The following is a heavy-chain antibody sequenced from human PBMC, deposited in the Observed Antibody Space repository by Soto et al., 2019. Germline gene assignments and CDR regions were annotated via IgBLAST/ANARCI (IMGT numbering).Heavy chain of an antibody. Sequence: GGSLRLSCAASGFTFSSYAMHWVRQAPGKGLEWVAVISYDGSNKYYADSVKGRFTISRDNSKNTLYLQMNSLRSEDTAVYYCATYPGYSSGWYGVWGQGTLVPVSS. D-gene: IGHD6-19*01. J-gene: IGHJ4*02. CDR2: ISYDGSNK. CDR1: GFTFSSYA. CDR3: ATYPGYSSGWYGV. V-gene: IGHV3-30-3*01.